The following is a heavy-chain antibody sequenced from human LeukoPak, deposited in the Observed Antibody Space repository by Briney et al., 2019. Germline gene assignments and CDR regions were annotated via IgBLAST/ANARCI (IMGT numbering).Heavy chain of an antibody. J-gene: IGHJ4*02. D-gene: IGHD6-6*01. CDR2: ISYDGSNK. CDR1: GFTFSSYA. CDR3: ARVSARRGSDYFDY. Sequence: GGSLRLSCAASGFTFSSYAMHWVRQAPGKGLGWVAVISYDGSNKYYADSVKGRFTISRDNSKNTLYLQMNSLRAEDTAVYYCARVSARRGSDYFDYWGQGTLVTVSS. V-gene: IGHV3-30*01.